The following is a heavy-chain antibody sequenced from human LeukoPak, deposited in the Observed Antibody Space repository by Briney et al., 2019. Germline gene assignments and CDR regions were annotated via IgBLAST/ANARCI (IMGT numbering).Heavy chain of an antibody. J-gene: IGHJ4*02. CDR2: INHSGST. V-gene: IGHV4-34*01. D-gene: IGHD5-18*01. CDR3: ARLVGSFGSYYFDY. CDR1: GESFSEYY. Sequence: PSETLSLACAVYGESFSEYYWTWIRQPPGKRLEWIGEINHSGSTNYNPTLKSRVSISLDRSKKQFSLKLYSVTDADTAVYYCARLVGSFGSYYFDYWGQGTLVTVSS.